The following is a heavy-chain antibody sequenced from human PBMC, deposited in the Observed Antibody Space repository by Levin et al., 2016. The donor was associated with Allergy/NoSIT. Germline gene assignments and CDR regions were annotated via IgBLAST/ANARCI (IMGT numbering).Heavy chain of an antibody. CDR1: GFTFSSYS. J-gene: IGHJ6*02. D-gene: IGHD6-13*01. Sequence: GESLKISCAASGFTFSSYSMNWVRQAPGKGLEWISYISSSGSTIYYADSVKGRFTISRDNAKNSLYLQMNSLRAEDTAVYYCARVPAADNYYYYGMDVWGQGTTVTVSS. CDR3: ARVPAADNYYYYGMDV. V-gene: IGHV3-48*04. CDR2: ISSSGSTI.